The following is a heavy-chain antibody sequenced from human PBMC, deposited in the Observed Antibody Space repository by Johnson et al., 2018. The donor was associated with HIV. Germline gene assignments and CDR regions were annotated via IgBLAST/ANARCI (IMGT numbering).Heavy chain of an antibody. D-gene: IGHD6-6*01. V-gene: IGHV3-11*04. J-gene: IGHJ3*01. CDR1: RFTFSDYY. CDR2: ISSSGNTI. Sequence: QVQLVESGGGWVKPGGSLRLSCAASRFTFSDYYMTWIRQALGKGLEWVSYISSSGNTIYYADSVKGRFTISRDNAKNSLYLQMNNLRVEDTAVYYCASEVEYSNLGGVWGQGTMVTVSS. CDR3: ASEVEYSNLGGV.